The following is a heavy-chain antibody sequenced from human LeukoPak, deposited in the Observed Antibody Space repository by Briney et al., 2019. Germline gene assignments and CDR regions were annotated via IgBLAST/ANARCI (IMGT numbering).Heavy chain of an antibody. CDR1: GFTFSSYA. J-gene: IGHJ4*02. Sequence: PGGSLRLSCAASGFTFSSYAMSWVRQAPGKGLEWVSAISGSGGSTYYADSVKGRFTISRDNSKNTLYLQMNSLRAEDTAVYYCAKFTPITMIVVVSYFDYWGQGTLVTVSS. CDR3: AKFTPITMIVVVSYFDY. V-gene: IGHV3-23*01. D-gene: IGHD3-22*01. CDR2: ISGSGGST.